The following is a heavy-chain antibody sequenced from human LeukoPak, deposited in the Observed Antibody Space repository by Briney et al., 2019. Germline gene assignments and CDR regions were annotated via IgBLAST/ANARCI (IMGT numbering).Heavy chain of an antibody. J-gene: IGHJ4*02. CDR2: ISWDGGST. CDR1: GFTFEDYA. V-gene: IGHV3-43D*04. CDR3: AKVATPSYYDSSGYSYYFDY. D-gene: IGHD3-22*01. Sequence: GGSLRLSCAASGFTFEDYAMHWVRQAPGKGLEWVSLISWDGGSTYYADSVKGRFTISRDNSKNSLYLQMNSLRAEDTALNYCAKVATPSYYDSSGYSYYFDYWGQGTLVTVSS.